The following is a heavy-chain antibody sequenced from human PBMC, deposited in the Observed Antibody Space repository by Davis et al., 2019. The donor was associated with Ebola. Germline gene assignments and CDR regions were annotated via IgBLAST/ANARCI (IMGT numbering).Heavy chain of an antibody. J-gene: IGHJ4*02. CDR2: INPNSGGT. V-gene: IGHV1-2*04. Sequence: ASVKVSCKASGYTFTGYYMHWVRQAPGQGLEWMGWINPNSGGTNYAQKFQGWVTMTRDTSISTAYMQLSRLRSDDTAVYYCARGGGSSKRTMGYWGQGTLVTVSS. D-gene: IGHD1-26*01. CDR1: GYTFTGYY. CDR3: ARGGGSSKRTMGY.